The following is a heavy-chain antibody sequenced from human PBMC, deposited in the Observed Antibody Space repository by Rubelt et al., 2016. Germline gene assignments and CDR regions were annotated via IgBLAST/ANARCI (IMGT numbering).Heavy chain of an antibody. V-gene: IGHV3-23*01. J-gene: IGHJ4*02. Sequence: YAMSWVRQAPGKGLECVSGISGGGGTTYYADSVKGRFTISRDNFKNTLYLQMNSLRDEDTAVYYCARVRGYTYGYLDYWGQGTLVTVSS. CDR3: ARVRGYTYGYLDY. CDR2: ISGGGGTT. D-gene: IGHD5-18*01. CDR1: YA.